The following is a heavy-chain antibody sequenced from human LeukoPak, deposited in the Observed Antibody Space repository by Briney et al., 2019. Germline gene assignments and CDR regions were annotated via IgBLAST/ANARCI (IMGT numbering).Heavy chain of an antibody. CDR3: ARDPNYYDSSGDYQNYRDV. D-gene: IGHD3-22*01. CDR2: ISSNWGNT. V-gene: IGHV3-64*02. CDR1: GFSFSSYV. Sequence: GGSLRLSCAASGFSFSSYVMHCLPQAPGKGLEYVSAISSNWGNTYYADSVKGRFTISRDNAKIPLYLQMNSLRAEDTAVYYCARDPNYYDSSGDYQNYRDVGGKRTTVSV. J-gene: IGHJ6*03.